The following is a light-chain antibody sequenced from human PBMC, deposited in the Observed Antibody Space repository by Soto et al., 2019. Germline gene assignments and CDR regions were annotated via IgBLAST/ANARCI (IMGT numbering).Light chain of an antibody. V-gene: IGKV1-5*01. CDR3: QQYNSYPWT. Sequence: DIQMTQSPSTLSASIGDRVSITCRASQSINTWLAWYQQKPGKAPKLLIYGASSLESGVPSRFSGSGSGTEITLTISSLQPDDFATYYCQQYNSYPWTFGQGTRVEIK. CDR2: GAS. J-gene: IGKJ1*01. CDR1: QSINTW.